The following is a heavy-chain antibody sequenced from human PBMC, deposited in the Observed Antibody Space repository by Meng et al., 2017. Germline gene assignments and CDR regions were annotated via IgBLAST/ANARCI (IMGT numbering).Heavy chain of an antibody. D-gene: IGHD1-26*01. CDR1: GYSISSGYY. V-gene: IGHV4-38-2*02. J-gene: IGHJ5*02. Sequence: SETLSLTCTVSGYSISSGYYWGWIRQPPGKGLEWIGEINHSGSTNYKPSLKSRVTISVDTSKNQFSLKLSSVTAADTAVYYCARGYPGRSSNWLQTWGQGTLVTVSS. CDR2: INHSGST. CDR3: ARGYPGRSSNWLQT.